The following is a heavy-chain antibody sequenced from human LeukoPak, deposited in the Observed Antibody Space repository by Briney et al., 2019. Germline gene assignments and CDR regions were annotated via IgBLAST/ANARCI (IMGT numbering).Heavy chain of an antibody. Sequence: GSLRLSCAASGFPFSSYSMNWVRPAPGKGLGWVSSINSSSSYIYYADSVKGRFTISRDNAKNSLYLQMNSLRAEDTAVYYCARDRVTMVRGVIIPNDYWGQGTLVTVSS. J-gene: IGHJ4*02. CDR2: INSSSSYI. CDR1: GFPFSSYS. CDR3: ARDRVTMVRGVIIPNDY. V-gene: IGHV3-21*01. D-gene: IGHD3-10*01.